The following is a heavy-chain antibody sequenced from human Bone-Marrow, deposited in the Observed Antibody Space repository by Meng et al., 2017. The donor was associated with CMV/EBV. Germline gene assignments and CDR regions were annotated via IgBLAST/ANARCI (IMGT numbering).Heavy chain of an antibody. V-gene: IGHV3-21*01. J-gene: IGHJ6*02. CDR2: ISSSSSYI. CDR3: ARDLLGSGATLYCYYYGMDV. CDR1: RFTYSSYC. D-gene: IGHD1-26*01. Sequence: GSLCLSCAASRFTYSSYCMNCVRQAAGKGLEWVSSISSSSSYIYYEDSVKGRFTITRDNAKNSLYLQMNSLRAEDTAVYYCARDLLGSGATLYCYYYGMDVWGQGTTVTVSS.